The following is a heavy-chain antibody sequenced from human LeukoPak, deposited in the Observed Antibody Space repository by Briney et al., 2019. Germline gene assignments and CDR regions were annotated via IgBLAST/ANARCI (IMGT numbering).Heavy chain of an antibody. Sequence: PGGSLRLSCAASGFTFSTYAMTWVRQAPGKGLEWVSYISSSSSTIYYADSVKGRFTISRDNAKNSLYLQMNSLRAEDTAVYYCARVAGSLYYDSSSSEIDYWGEGTLVTVSS. CDR2: ISSSSSTI. CDR1: GFTFSTYA. D-gene: IGHD3-22*01. J-gene: IGHJ4*02. V-gene: IGHV3-48*01. CDR3: ARVAGSLYYDSSSSEIDY.